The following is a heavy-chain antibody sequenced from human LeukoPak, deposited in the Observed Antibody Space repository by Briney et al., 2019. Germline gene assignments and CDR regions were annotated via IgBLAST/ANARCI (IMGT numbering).Heavy chain of an antibody. Sequence: GGSLRLSCVASGFIFSSYGMNWVRQAPGKGLEWVSYISSTSSFIYYADSVKGRFTISRDNAKKSLYLQMNGLRGEDTAVFYCARDDSGSYPNYFENWGQGTLVTVSS. V-gene: IGHV3-48*01. CDR1: GFIFSSYG. CDR3: ARDDSGSYPNYFEN. J-gene: IGHJ4*02. CDR2: ISSTSSFI. D-gene: IGHD1-26*01.